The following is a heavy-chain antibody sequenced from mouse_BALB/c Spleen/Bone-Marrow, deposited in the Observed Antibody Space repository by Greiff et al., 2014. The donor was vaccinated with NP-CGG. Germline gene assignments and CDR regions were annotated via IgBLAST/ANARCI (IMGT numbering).Heavy chain of an antibody. CDR1: GYTFTDYN. Sequence: EVKLQESGPELVKPGASVKIPCKASGYTFTDYNMDWVKQSHGRSLEWIGDINPNNGGTIYNQKFKGKTTLTVDKSSSTAYMELSSLTSEDTAVYYCEREGFGAWFAYWGQGTLVTVSA. V-gene: IGHV1-18*01. CDR3: EREGFGAWFAY. CDR2: INPNNGGT. D-gene: IGHD3-1*01. J-gene: IGHJ3*01.